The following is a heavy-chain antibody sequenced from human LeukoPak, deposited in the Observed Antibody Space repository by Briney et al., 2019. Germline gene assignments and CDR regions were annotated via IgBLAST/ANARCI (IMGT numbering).Heavy chain of an antibody. V-gene: IGHV4-59*08. Sequence: SETLSLTCTVSGGSISSYYWSWIRQPPGKGLEWIGYFYYSGSTNYNPSLKSRVTISVDTSKNQFSLKLSSVTAADTAVYYCASTGYSSGWYEVDYWGQGTLVTVSS. D-gene: IGHD6-19*01. J-gene: IGHJ4*02. CDR1: GGSISSYY. CDR3: ASTGYSSGWYEVDY. CDR2: FYYSGST.